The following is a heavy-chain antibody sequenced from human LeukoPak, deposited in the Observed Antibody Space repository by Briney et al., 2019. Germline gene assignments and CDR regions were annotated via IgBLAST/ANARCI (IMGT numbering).Heavy chain of an antibody. D-gene: IGHD3-22*01. CDR1: GFNFSTLA. V-gene: IGHV3-30*04. CDR2: ISYEGSTK. J-gene: IGHJ4*02. CDR3: ARDPIVETSRGVRVSDY. Sequence: GGSLRLSCAASGFNFSTLAIHWVRQAPGKGPEWVAVISYEGSTKFYAGSVKGRFIISRDNSKKTVYLQMNSLGAEDTAVYYCARDPIVETSRGVRVSDYWGQGALVTVSS.